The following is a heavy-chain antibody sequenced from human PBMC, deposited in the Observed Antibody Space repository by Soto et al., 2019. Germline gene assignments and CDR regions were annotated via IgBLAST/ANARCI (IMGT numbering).Heavy chain of an antibody. D-gene: IGHD6-6*01. Sequence: PSEPLSLTCTVSGGSIKSSDSHWSWTRQSPAKGLEWIGYIHNSGTSFYNPSLRGRVTVTLYTSMSQFSLTLASVTAADTAVYYCVREERRAAPQFDYWGHGIPVTDSS. CDR2: IHNSGTS. J-gene: IGHJ4*01. CDR1: GGSIKSSDSH. V-gene: IGHV4-30-4*01. CDR3: VREERRAAPQFDY.